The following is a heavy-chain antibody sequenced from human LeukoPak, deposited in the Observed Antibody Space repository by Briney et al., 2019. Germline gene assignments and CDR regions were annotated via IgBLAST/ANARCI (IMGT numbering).Heavy chain of an antibody. CDR3: ARTSLGGSGQDYYYYYYYMDV. CDR2: ISGSGDST. J-gene: IGHJ6*03. CDR1: GFTFSNYA. Sequence: GGSLRLSCAASGFTFSNYAMRWVRQAPGKGLEWVSGISGSGDSTYYADSVKGRFTISRDNAKNSLYLQMNSLRAEDTAVYYCARTSLGGSGQDYYYYYYYMDVWGKGTTVTISS. D-gene: IGHD3-10*01. V-gene: IGHV3-23*01.